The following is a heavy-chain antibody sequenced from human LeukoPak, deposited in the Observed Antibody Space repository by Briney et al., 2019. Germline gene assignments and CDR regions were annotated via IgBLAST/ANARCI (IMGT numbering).Heavy chain of an antibody. V-gene: IGHV4-34*01. J-gene: IGHJ5*02. CDR1: GGSFSDYY. CDR3: ARDLRWLQFKGWFDP. CDR2: INHSGSP. Sequence: SETLSLTCAVYGGSFSDYYWTWIRQPPGKGLEWIGEINHSGSPNNNPSLKSRVSISFDTSKNQFSLKLSSVTAADTAVYYCARDLRWLQFKGWFDPWGQGTLVTVSS. D-gene: IGHD5-24*01.